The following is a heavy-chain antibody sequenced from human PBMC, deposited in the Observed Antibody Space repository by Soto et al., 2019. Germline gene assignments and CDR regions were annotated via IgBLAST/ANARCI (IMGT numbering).Heavy chain of an antibody. CDR2: IYYSGST. J-gene: IGHJ4*02. CDR1: GGSVSSGSYY. Sequence: QVQLQESGPGLVKPSETLSLTCTVSGGSVSSGSYYWSWIRQPPGKGLEWIGYIYYSGSTNYNPSLKSRVTISVDTSKNQFSLKLSSVTAADTAVYYCASGIVGATYTHYYFDYWGQGTLVTVSS. D-gene: IGHD1-26*01. CDR3: ASGIVGATYTHYYFDY. V-gene: IGHV4-61*01.